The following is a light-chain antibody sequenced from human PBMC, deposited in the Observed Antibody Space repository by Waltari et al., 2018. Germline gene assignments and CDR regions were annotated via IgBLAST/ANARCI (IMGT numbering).Light chain of an antibody. J-gene: IGKJ1*01. Sequence: DIVMTQSPDSLPVSLGERATINCKSRQSVLYTSNNKNYLAWYQQKPGQPPKLLIHWASTRESGVPDRFSGSGSGTDFTLTISSLQAEDVAVYYCQQYYSALWTFGQGTKVEIK. CDR1: QSVLYTSNNKNY. CDR3: QQYYSALWT. CDR2: WAS. V-gene: IGKV4-1*01.